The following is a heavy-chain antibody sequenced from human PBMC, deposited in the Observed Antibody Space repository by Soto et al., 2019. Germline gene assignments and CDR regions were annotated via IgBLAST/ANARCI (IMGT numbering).Heavy chain of an antibody. CDR3: ARHRARKWLDA. CDR2: IYYSGST. D-gene: IGHD6-6*01. CDR1: VSSIISSSYS. V-gene: IGHV4-39*01. Sequence: PWGTRSLTCFFPVSSIISSSYSWGWILQPTGQALAWIGSIYYSGSTNYNPSLKSRATISVDTSNNQFSLKLSSVTAADTAVLDRARHRARKWLDAWGKGNLLTV. J-gene: IGHJ5*02.